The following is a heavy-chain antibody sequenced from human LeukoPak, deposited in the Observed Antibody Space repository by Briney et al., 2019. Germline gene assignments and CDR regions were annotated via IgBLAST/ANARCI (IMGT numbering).Heavy chain of an antibody. D-gene: IGHD2-15*01. V-gene: IGHV4-34*01. Sequence: KPSETLSLTCAVYGGSFSGYYWSWIRQPPGKGLEWIGEINHSGGTNYNPSLKSRVTISVDTSKNQFSLKLSSVTAADTAVYYCARGRKPVVVAANLDYWGQGTLVTVSS. CDR3: ARGRKPVVVAANLDY. CDR2: INHSGGT. CDR1: GGSFSGYY. J-gene: IGHJ4*02.